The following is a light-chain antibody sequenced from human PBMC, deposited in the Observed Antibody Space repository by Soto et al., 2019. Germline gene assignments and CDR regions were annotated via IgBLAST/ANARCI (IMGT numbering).Light chain of an antibody. CDR1: SSNIGNND. Sequence: QSVLTQPPSVSAAPGQKVTISCSGSSSNIGNNDVSWYQQLPGTAPKLLIYDNNQRPSGIPDRFSGSKSGTSATLGITGLQTGDEADYYCGTWDSSVSPVVFGGGTKLTVL. J-gene: IGLJ2*01. V-gene: IGLV1-51*01. CDR3: GTWDSSVSPVV. CDR2: DNN.